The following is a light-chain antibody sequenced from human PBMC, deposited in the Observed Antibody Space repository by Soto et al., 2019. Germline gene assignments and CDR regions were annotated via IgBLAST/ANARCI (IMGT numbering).Light chain of an antibody. CDR3: QQYGSSPPYT. V-gene: IGKV3-20*01. Sequence: EVVLTQSTGSLSLSPGESATLSCRASQSVSNNYFAWYQQKPGQAPRLLIFGSSDRATGIPDRFSGSGSGTYFTLTISRLEPEDFGVYYCQQYGSSPPYTFGQGTKLEIK. J-gene: IGKJ2*01. CDR1: QSVSNNY. CDR2: GSS.